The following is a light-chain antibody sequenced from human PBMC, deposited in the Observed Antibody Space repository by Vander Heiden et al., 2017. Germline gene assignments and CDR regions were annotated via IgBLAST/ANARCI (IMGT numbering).Light chain of an antibody. CDR1: QSITSY. V-gene: IGKV1-39*01. CDR2: AAS. Sequence: DLQLTHSPSSLPASVGDRVTITCRASQSITSYLNWYQQKPGKAPKLLMYAASNLQSGVPSRFSGSGSGTDFTLTISSLQPEDFATYHCQQTARIPLTFGGGTKVEIK. CDR3: QQTARIPLT. J-gene: IGKJ4*01.